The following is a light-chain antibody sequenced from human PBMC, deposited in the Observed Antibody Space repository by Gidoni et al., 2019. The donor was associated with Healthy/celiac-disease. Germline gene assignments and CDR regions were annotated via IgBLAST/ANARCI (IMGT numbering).Light chain of an antibody. CDR1: QSVSSY. J-gene: IGKJ1*01. V-gene: IGKV3-11*01. Sequence: EIVLTQSPATLSLSPGERATLSCRARQSVSSYLAWYQQKPGQAPRLLIYDASNRATGIPARFSGSGSGTDFTLTISSLEPEDFAVYYCQQRSNWPWTFXXXTKVEIK. CDR3: QQRSNWPWT. CDR2: DAS.